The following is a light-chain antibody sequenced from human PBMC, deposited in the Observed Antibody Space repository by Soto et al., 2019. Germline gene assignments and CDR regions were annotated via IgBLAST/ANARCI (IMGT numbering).Light chain of an antibody. Sequence: EIVMTQSPATLSVSPGERATLSCRASQSVGSNLAWYQQKPGQAPRLLIYGASTRATGIPARFSGSGSGTEFTLTISSLQSEDXXXXXXXXXXXXPPDRTFGQGTKVEIK. V-gene: IGKV3-15*01. CDR2: GAS. CDR3: XXXXXXPPDRT. CDR1: QSVGSN. J-gene: IGKJ1*01.